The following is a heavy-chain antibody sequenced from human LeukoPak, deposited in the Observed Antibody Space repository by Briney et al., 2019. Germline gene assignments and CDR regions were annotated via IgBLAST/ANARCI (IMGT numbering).Heavy chain of an antibody. CDR1: GFTFSTYA. D-gene: IGHD4-17*01. V-gene: IGHV3-23*01. J-gene: IGHJ4*02. Sequence: GGSLRLSCAASGFTFSTYAMSCVRQPPGRGLEWVSAIGNDGHTIYYADSVKGRYTISRDDAKNTLYLQMDSLRVEDTAKYYCARRVPTVTLASFDNWGQGTLVTVSS. CDR3: ARRVPTVTLASFDN. CDR2: IGNDGHTI.